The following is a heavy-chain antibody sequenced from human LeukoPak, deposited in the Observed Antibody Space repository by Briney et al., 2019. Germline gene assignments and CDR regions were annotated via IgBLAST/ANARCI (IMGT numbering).Heavy chain of an antibody. CDR2: IHYSGTT. CDR1: GYSLSRGYQ. J-gene: IGHJ4*02. CDR3: ARKGRSSSFDY. Sequence: SETLSLTCAVSGYSLSRGYQLAWVRQPPGKGLEWLGSIHYSGTTYYKASHKSRVTISVDTSQNQFSLKLTSVTAADTAVYYCARKGRSSSFDYWGQGTLITVSS. V-gene: IGHV4-38-2*01. D-gene: IGHD6-13*01.